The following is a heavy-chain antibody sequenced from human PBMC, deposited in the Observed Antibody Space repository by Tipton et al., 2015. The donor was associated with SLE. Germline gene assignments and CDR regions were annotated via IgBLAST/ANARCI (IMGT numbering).Heavy chain of an antibody. V-gene: IGHV3-9*01. J-gene: IGHJ3*02. D-gene: IGHD3-9*01. Sequence: SLRLSCAASGFTFDDYAMHWVRQAPGKGLEWVSGISWNSGSIGYADSVKGRFTISRDNAKNSLYLQMNSLRAEDTALYYCAKDTLDILTGYPGAFDIWGQGTMVTVSS. CDR2: ISWNSGSI. CDR1: GFTFDDYA. CDR3: AKDTLDILTGYPGAFDI.